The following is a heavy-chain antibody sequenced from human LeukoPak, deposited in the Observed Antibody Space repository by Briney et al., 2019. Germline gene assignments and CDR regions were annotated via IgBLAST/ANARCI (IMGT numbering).Heavy chain of an antibody. CDR2: IYYSGST. CDR1: GGSISSSSYY. Sequence: SETLSLTCTVSGGSISSSSYYWGWIRQPPGKGLEWIGSIYYSGSTYYNPSLKSRVTISVDTSKNQFSLKLSSVTAADTAVYYCARQPRDIVVVPAAHEDYWGQGTLSPSPQ. D-gene: IGHD2-2*01. CDR3: ARQPRDIVVVPAAHEDY. V-gene: IGHV4-39*01. J-gene: IGHJ4*02.